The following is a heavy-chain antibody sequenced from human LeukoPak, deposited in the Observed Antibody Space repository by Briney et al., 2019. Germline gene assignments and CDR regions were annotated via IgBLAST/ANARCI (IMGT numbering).Heavy chain of an antibody. CDR3: ARGPGGGRGWFGSSWLRLYYFDY. CDR1: GGSISSYY. D-gene: IGHD6-13*01. Sequence: SETLSLTCTVSGGSISSYYWSWIRQPAGKGLEWIGRIYTSGSTNYDPSLKSRVTMSVDTSKNQFSLKLSSVTAADTAVYYCARGPGGGRGWFGSSWLRLYYFDYWGQGTLVTVSS. CDR2: IYTSGST. V-gene: IGHV4-4*07. J-gene: IGHJ4*02.